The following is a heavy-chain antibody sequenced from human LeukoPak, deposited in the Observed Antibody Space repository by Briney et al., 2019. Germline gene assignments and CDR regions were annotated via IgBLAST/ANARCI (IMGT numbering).Heavy chain of an antibody. CDR3: AKGAAAGLVDWFDP. CDR1: GFIFSNYA. D-gene: IGHD6-13*01. J-gene: IGHJ5*02. Sequence: GGSLRLSCAASGFIFSNYALMWVRQAPGKGLEWVSSITGRGDETFYADSVKGRFSLSRDNSKNMLYLQMYSLGAEDTAIYYCAKGAAAGLVDWFDPWGQGALVTVSS. CDR2: ITGRGDET. V-gene: IGHV3-23*01.